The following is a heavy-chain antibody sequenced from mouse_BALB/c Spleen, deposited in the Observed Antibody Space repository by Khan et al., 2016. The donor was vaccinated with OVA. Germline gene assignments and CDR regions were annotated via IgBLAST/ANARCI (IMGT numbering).Heavy chain of an antibody. V-gene: IGHV1S41*01. CDR3: ARSNYCGSSLYAMSY. Sequence: DLVKPGASVKLSCKASGYTFTSFWINWIKQRPGQGLEWVGHIGPGSGDTYYNEIFKGKATLTVDTSSSTAHIQLSSLSSEDSAVCFGARSNYCGSSLYAMSYWGQGTSVTVSS. CDR2: IGPGSGDT. J-gene: IGHJ4*01. D-gene: IGHD1-1*01. CDR1: GYTFTSFW.